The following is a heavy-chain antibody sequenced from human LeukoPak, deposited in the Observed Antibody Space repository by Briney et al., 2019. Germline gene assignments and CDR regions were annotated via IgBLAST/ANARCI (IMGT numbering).Heavy chain of an antibody. CDR1: GGSFSGYY. Sequence: SETLSLTCAVYGGSFSGYYWSWIRQPPGKGLEWIGEINHSGSTNYNPSLKSRVTISVDTSKNQFSLKLSSVTAADTAVYYRARATGTKVPPGYWGQGTLVTVSS. J-gene: IGHJ4*02. CDR3: ARATGTKVPPGY. V-gene: IGHV4-34*01. D-gene: IGHD1-7*01. CDR2: INHSGST.